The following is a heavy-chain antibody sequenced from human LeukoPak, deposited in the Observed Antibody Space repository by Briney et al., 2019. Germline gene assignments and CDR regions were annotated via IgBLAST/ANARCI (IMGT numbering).Heavy chain of an antibody. CDR3: ARSLTMVRGVTSWNWFEP. D-gene: IGHD3-10*01. J-gene: IGHJ5*02. CDR2: ISSNGGST. Sequence: PGGSLRLSCAASGFTFSSYAMHWVRQAPGKGLEYVSAISSNGGSTYYANSVKGRFTISRDNSKNTLYLQMGSLRAEDMAVYYCARSLTMVRGVTSWNWFEPWGQGTLVTVSS. CDR1: GFTFSSYA. V-gene: IGHV3-64*01.